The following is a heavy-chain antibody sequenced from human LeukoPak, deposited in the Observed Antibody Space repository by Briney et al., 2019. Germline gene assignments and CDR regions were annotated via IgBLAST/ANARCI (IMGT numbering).Heavy chain of an antibody. J-gene: IGHJ5*02. Sequence: SEILALTCTVSGGSISSYYWSWIRQPPGKGLELIGYIYYSGSTNYNPSLKSRVTISVDTSKNQFSLKLSSVTAADTAVYYCARAVMVRGGNWFDPWGQGTLVTVSS. D-gene: IGHD3-10*01. CDR3: ARAVMVRGGNWFDP. CDR1: GGSISSYY. CDR2: IYYSGST. V-gene: IGHV4-59*01.